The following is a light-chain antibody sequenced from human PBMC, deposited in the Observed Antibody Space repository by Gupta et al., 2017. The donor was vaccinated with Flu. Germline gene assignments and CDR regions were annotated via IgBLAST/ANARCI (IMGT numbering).Light chain of an antibody. Sequence: QPVATHSSSASASLGSSVKLTCTLRLGHSSYIITWHQQQPGKAPRYLMTLEGSGSYNKGSGVPDRFSGSSSGADCYLTISNLQSEDEADYYCETWDRNTRNWVFGGGTKLTVL. CDR3: ETWDRNTRNWV. J-gene: IGLJ3*02. CDR1: LGHSSYI. CDR2: LEGSGSY. V-gene: IGLV4-60*03.